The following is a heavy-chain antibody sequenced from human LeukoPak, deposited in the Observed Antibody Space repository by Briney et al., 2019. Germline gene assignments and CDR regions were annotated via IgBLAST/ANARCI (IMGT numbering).Heavy chain of an antibody. V-gene: IGHV1-2*06. CDR1: GYTFTGYH. Sequence: GASVKVSCKASGYTFTGYHIHWVRQAPGQGLEWMGRINPYSGDTNVAQKFQGRVTMTRDTSITTAYMDLSSLTPDDTAVYFCARDQGSLTRSWYTGYWGQGTPVTVSS. CDR2: INPYSGDT. J-gene: IGHJ4*02. CDR3: ARDQGSLTRSWYTGY. D-gene: IGHD6-13*01.